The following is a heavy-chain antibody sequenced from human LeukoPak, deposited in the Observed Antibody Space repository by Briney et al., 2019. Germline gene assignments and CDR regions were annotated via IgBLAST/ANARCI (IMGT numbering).Heavy chain of an antibody. Sequence: GGSLRLSCIASGITFRMHAMNWVRQAPGKGLEWVSTISGTGGSTFYADSVKGRFTISRDNSKNTLYLQMNSLRAEDTAVYYCAKDFSGDSSGYYYRGYFDYWGQGTLVTVSS. CDR3: AKDFSGDSSGYYYRGYFDY. D-gene: IGHD3-22*01. V-gene: IGHV3-23*01. CDR2: ISGTGGST. CDR1: GITFRMHA. J-gene: IGHJ4*02.